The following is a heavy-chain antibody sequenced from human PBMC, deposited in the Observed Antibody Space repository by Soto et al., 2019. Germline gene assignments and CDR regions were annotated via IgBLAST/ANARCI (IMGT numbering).Heavy chain of an antibody. J-gene: IGHJ2*01. Sequence: PGESLKISCKGSGYSFTSHWIAWVRQMPGKGLEWMGIIDPGDSDTRYSPSFQGQVTISDDKSISTAYLQWSSLKASDTAMYYCARGGTTLVTPAWYFDLWGRGTLVTVSS. V-gene: IGHV5-51*01. CDR2: IDPGDSDT. CDR3: ARGGTTLVTPAWYFDL. CDR1: GYSFTSHW. D-gene: IGHD4-17*01.